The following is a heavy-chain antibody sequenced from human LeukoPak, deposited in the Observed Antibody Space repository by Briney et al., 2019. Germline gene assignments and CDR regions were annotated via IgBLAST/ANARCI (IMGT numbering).Heavy chain of an antibody. D-gene: IGHD3-22*01. CDR1: GGSISSYY. CDR2: IYYSGST. V-gene: IGHV4-59*01. CDR3: ARDVHYYDSSGFYYYYGMDV. J-gene: IGHJ6*02. Sequence: SETLSLTCTVSGGSISSYYWSWIRQPPGKGLEWIGYIYYSGSTNYNPSLKSRVTISVDTSKNQFSLKLSSVTAADTAVYYCARDVHYYDSSGFYYYYGMDVWGQGTTVTVSS.